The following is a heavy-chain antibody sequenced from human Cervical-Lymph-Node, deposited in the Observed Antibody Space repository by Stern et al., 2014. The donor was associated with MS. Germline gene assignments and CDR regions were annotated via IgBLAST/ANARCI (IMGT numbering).Heavy chain of an antibody. V-gene: IGHV4-4*02. J-gene: IGHJ5*02. CDR1: RGSVTSGHW. D-gene: IGHD1-14*01. Sequence: QVQLVESGPGLVQPSGTLSLTCAVSRGSVTSGHWWILVRHSPWKGLEGVGEIHHTGRTNYDASLKSRVTISGANAKNPLFLQLNSVTEADTAVYYCARDPDNRGCFDPWGQGTLVIVSS. CDR3: ARDPDNRGCFDP. CDR2: IHHTGRT.